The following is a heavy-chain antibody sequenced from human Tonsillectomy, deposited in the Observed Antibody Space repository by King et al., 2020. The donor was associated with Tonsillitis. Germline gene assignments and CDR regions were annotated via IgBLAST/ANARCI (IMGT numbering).Heavy chain of an antibody. CDR2: IDPENSET. CDR1: GYTFTDYY. D-gene: IGHD5-18*01. J-gene: IGHJ4*02. CDR3: ARSGSYTYGFDY. V-gene: IGHV1-69-2*01. Sequence: QLVQSGAEEKKPGATVKISCKVSGYTFTDYYIHWVQQAPGKGLEWMGLIDPENSETMYTEKFQGTVTITADTSTDTAYMEVSSLRSEDTAVYYCARSGSYTYGFDYWGQGTLVTVSS.